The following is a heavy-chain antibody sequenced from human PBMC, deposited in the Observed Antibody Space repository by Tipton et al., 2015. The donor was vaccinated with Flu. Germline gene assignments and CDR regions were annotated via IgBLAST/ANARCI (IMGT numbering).Heavy chain of an antibody. V-gene: IGHV3-30*03. Sequence: QLVQSGGGVVQPGRSLRLSCATSGFTFSSYGMHWVRQVPGKGLEWVAFISYDGSDRNYADSVKGRFTISRDKSRDTLYLQMSSLTVEDTALYFCARVWLSYFFDYWGQGTLVTVSS. CDR2: ISYDGSDR. D-gene: IGHD2/OR15-2a*01. J-gene: IGHJ4*02. CDR3: ARVWLSYFFDY. CDR1: GFTFSSYG.